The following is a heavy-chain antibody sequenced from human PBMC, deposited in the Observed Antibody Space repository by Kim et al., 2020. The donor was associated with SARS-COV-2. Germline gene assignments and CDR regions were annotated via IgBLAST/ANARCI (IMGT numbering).Heavy chain of an antibody. Sequence: GRFTISRDISRNTLYLQMNSLRAEDTAVYYCAKGSARIAAAGTGGWFDPWGRGTLVTVSS. CDR3: AKGSARIAAAGTGGWFDP. V-gene: IGHV3-23*01. D-gene: IGHD6-13*01. J-gene: IGHJ5*02.